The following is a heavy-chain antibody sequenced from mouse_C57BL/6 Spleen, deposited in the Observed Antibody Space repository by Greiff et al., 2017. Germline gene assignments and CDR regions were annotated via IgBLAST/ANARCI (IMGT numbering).Heavy chain of an antibody. CDR2: IDPSDSYT. V-gene: IGHV1-50*01. Sequence: VQLQQPGAELVKPGASVKLSCKASGYTFTSYWMQWVKQRPGQGLEWIGEIDPSDSYTNYNQKFKGKATLTVDTSSSTAYMQLSSLTSEDSAVCYCARPCFDYWGQGTTLTVSS. CDR3: ARPCFDY. CDR1: GYTFTSYW. J-gene: IGHJ2*01.